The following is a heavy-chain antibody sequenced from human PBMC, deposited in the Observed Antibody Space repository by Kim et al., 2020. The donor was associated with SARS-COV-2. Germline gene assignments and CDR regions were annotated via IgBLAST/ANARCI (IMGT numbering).Heavy chain of an antibody. Sequence: SETLSLTCAVYGGSFSGYYWSWIRQPPGKGLEWIGEINHSGSTNYNPSLKSRVTISVDTSKNQFSLKLRSVTAADTAVYYCARVPVPYYYDSRGYYFPRAFDIWGQGTMVTVSS. V-gene: IGHV4-34*01. CDR1: GGSFSGYY. D-gene: IGHD3-22*01. CDR2: INHSGST. J-gene: IGHJ3*02. CDR3: ARVPVPYYYDSRGYYFPRAFDI.